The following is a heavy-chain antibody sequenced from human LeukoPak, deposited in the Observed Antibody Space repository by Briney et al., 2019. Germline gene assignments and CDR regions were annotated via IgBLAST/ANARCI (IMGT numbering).Heavy chain of an antibody. Sequence: PGGSLRLSCAASGFTFSSYSMNWVRQAPGKGLEWVAVIWYDGSNKYYADSVKGRFTISRDNSKNTLYLQMNSLRAEDTAVYYCARTDDYGDYVGVYYGMDVWGQGTTVTVSS. V-gene: IGHV3-33*08. CDR2: IWYDGSNK. CDR1: GFTFSSYS. D-gene: IGHD4-17*01. CDR3: ARTDDYGDYVGVYYGMDV. J-gene: IGHJ6*02.